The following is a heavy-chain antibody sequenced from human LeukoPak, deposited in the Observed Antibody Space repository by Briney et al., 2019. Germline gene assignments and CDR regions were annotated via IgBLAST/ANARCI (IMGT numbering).Heavy chain of an antibody. J-gene: IGHJ5*02. V-gene: IGHV4-34*01. Sequence: SETLSLTCAVYGGSFSGYYWSWIRQPPGKGLEWIGEINHSGSTNYNPSLKSRVTISVDTSKNQFSLKLSSVTAADTAVYYCARGTVAVRHRWFDPWGQGTLVTVSS. D-gene: IGHD6-19*01. CDR3: ARGTVAVRHRWFDP. CDR2: INHSGST. CDR1: GGSFSGYY.